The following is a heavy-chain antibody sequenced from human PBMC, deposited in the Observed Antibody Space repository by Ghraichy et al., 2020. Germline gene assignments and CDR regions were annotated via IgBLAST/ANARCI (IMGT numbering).Heavy chain of an antibody. V-gene: IGHV1-2*02. D-gene: IGHD2-2*01. Sequence: ASVKVSCKASGYTFTDYYMHWVRQAPGQGLEWVGWINPNSGGTNFAQKFHGRVTMTSNTSISTAYMELRRLRSDDTAVYYCTSFVVVPAAMKFPHGLDIWGQGTMVTVSS. CDR1: GYTFTDYY. J-gene: IGHJ3*02. CDR3: TSFVVVPAAMKFPHGLDI. CDR2: INPNSGGT.